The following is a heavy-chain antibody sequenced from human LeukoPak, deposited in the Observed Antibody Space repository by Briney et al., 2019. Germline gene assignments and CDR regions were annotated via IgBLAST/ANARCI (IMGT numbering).Heavy chain of an antibody. CDR3: ATGPYSAFEM. J-gene: IGHJ3*02. D-gene: IGHD2-21*01. Sequence: PGGSLRLSCAASGFTLSNYAMTWVRQAPGKGLEWVSAISRSGSNTYYADSVKGRFTISRDNSRDTLYLQMNSLRADDTALYYCATGPYSAFEMWGQGTMVTVSS. CDR1: GFTLSNYA. V-gene: IGHV3-23*01. CDR2: ISRSGSNT.